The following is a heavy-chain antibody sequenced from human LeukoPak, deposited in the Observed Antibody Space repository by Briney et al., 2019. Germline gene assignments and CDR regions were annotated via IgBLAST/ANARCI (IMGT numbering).Heavy chain of an antibody. CDR1: GGSISSYY. V-gene: IGHV4-59*01. Sequence: SETLSLTCTFSGGSISSYYWSWIRQPPGKGLEWVGYIYYSGTTNYNPSLQSRLTMSVDTSKNQFSLKLSSVTAADTAVYYCASLRTSSWYYDYWGQGTLVTVSS. D-gene: IGHD6-13*01. CDR3: ASLRTSSWYYDY. CDR2: IYYSGTT. J-gene: IGHJ4*02.